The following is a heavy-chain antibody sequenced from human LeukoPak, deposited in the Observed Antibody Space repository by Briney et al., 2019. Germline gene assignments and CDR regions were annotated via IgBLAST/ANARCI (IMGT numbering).Heavy chain of an antibody. D-gene: IGHD6-19*01. Sequence: PGGSLRLSCTASGFTFSSTGMHWVRQAPGKGLEWVSYIRYDGNNKYYGDSVKGRLTVSRDNSKNTLYLQMNDLRDEDTAVYYCAKLTTGWFEDFWGQGTLVTVSS. V-gene: IGHV3-30*02. CDR1: GFTFSSTG. CDR3: AKLTTGWFEDF. J-gene: IGHJ4*02. CDR2: IRYDGNNK.